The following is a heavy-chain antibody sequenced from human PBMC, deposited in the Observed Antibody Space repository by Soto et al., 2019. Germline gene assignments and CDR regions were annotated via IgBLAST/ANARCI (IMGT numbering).Heavy chain of an antibody. J-gene: IGHJ6*02. Sequence: ASVKVSCKASGGTFSSYAISWVRQAPGQGLEWMGGIIPIFGTANYAQKFQGRVTITADESTSTAYMELSSLRSEDTAVYYCARALNDYSNYYYYGMDVWGQGTTVTVSS. V-gene: IGHV1-69*13. CDR3: ARALNDYSNYYYYGMDV. D-gene: IGHD4-4*01. CDR1: GGTFSSYA. CDR2: IIPIFGTA.